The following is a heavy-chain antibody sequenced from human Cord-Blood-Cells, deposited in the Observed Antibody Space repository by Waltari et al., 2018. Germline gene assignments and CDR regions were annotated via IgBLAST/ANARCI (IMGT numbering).Heavy chain of an antibody. J-gene: IGHJ4*02. CDR1: GGSFSGYY. V-gene: IGHV4-34*01. CDR2: INHRGST. Sequence: QVQLQQWGAGLLKPSETLSLTCAVYGGSFSGYYWSWIRQPPGKGLEWIGEINHRGSTNYNPSLKSRVTISVDTSKNQFSLKLSSVTAADTAVYYCARAPQQVSSPPFDYWGQGTLVTVSS. D-gene: IGHD6-6*01. CDR3: ARAPQQVSSPPFDY.